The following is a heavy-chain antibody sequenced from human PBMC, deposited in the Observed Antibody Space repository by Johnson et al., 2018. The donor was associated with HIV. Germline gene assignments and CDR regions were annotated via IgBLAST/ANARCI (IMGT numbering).Heavy chain of an antibody. V-gene: IGHV3-13*01. CDR1: GFTFSSYD. Sequence: VQLVESGGGLVQPGGSLRLSCAASGFTFSSYDMHWVRQATGKGLEWVSGIGSAGDTYYPGSVKGRFTISRENAKNTLHLQMNSLRTEDTAVYYCVRGRISTVVVDLRGGGFDIWGQGTLVTVSS. D-gene: IGHD2-2*01. CDR3: VRGRISTVVVDLRGGGFDI. J-gene: IGHJ3*02. CDR2: IGSAGDT.